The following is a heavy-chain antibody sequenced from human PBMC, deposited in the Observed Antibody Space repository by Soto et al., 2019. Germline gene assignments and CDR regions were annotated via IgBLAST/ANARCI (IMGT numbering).Heavy chain of an antibody. J-gene: IGHJ4*02. CDR2: INIYGNST. CDR1: GFTFTNYW. V-gene: IGHV3-74*01. CDR3: VRDWEIPLSFDY. Sequence: EVQLVESGGGLVQPGGSLRLSCAASGFTFTNYWMHWVRQAPGKGLVWVSRINIYGNSTTYADSVKGRFTISRDNAKNTLCLQMNSLRAEDTAVYYCVRDWEIPLSFDYWGQGTLVTVSS. D-gene: IGHD1-26*01.